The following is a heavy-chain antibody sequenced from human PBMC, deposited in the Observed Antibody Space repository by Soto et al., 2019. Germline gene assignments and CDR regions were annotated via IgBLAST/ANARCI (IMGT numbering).Heavy chain of an antibody. D-gene: IGHD3-10*01. Sequence: QLQLQESGPGLVKPSETLSLTCTVSGGSISSSSYYWGWIRQPPGKGLEWIGSIYYSGSTYYNPSLKSRVTQSVATSKNQFSLKLSSVTAADTAVYYCARLTRYYYGMDVWGQGTTVTVSS. V-gene: IGHV4-39*01. CDR2: IYYSGST. J-gene: IGHJ6*02. CDR1: GGSISSSSYY. CDR3: ARLTRYYYGMDV.